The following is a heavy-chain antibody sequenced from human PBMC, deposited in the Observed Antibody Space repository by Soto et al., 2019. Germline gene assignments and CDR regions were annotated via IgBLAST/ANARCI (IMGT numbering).Heavy chain of an antibody. J-gene: IGHJ6*02. V-gene: IGHV1-69*13. CDR2: IIPIFGTA. D-gene: IGHD2-2*01. CDR1: GGTFSSYA. Sequence: ASVKVSCKASGGTFSSYAISWVRQAPGQGLEWMGGIIPIFGTANYAQKFQGRVTITADESTSTAYMELSSLRSEDTAVYYCASQGIVLVPAPDSYYYYGMDVWGQGTTVTVSS. CDR3: ASQGIVLVPAPDSYYYYGMDV.